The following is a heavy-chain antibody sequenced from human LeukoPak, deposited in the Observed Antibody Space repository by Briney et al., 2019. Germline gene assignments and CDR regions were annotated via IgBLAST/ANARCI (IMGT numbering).Heavy chain of an antibody. Sequence: GGSLRLSCAASRFTISSYAMNWVRQAPGKGLEWVSYISSSSSTIYYADSVKGRFTISRDNAKNSLYLQMNSLRAEDTAVYYCARDRATGWFDPWGQGTLVTVSS. V-gene: IGHV3-48*01. J-gene: IGHJ5*02. CDR3: ARDRATGWFDP. D-gene: IGHD3-9*01. CDR2: ISSSSSTI. CDR1: RFTISSYA.